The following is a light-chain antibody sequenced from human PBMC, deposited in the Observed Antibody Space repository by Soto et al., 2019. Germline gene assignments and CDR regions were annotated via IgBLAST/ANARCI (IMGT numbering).Light chain of an antibody. CDR2: DVT. J-gene: IGLJ3*02. Sequence: QSVLTQPRSVSGSPGQSVTISCTGTSGDVGVYNYVSWYQQHPDKAPRLMIYDVTHRPSGVPDRFSGSRSGNTASLTISGLQAEEEDDYYCCSYAGSYTLVFGGGTKLTVL. CDR3: CSYAGSYTLV. CDR1: SGDVGVYNY. V-gene: IGLV2-11*01.